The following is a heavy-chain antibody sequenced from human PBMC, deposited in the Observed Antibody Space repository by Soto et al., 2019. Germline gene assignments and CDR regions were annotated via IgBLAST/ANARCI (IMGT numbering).Heavy chain of an antibody. Sequence: PSETLSLTCTVSGGSISSSSYYWGWIRQPPGKGLEWIGSIYYSGSTYYNPSLKSRVTISVDTSKNQFSLKLSSVTAADTAVYYCSGLRLQYYYGMDVWGQGTTVTVSS. J-gene: IGHJ6*02. CDR3: SGLRLQYYYGMDV. D-gene: IGHD5-12*01. CDR2: IYYSGST. CDR1: GGSISSSSYY. V-gene: IGHV4-39*01.